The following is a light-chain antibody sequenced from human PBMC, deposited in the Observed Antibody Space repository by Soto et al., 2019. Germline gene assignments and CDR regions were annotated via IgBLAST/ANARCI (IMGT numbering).Light chain of an antibody. Sequence: EIVMTQSPATLSVPPGERVTLSCRASQSVSINLAWYQQKPGQAPRLLIYGTFTRATGIPARFSGSGSATEFTLTISSLQSEDFAIYYCHQYNDWPRTFGQGTKVDIK. CDR3: HQYNDWPRT. J-gene: IGKJ1*01. V-gene: IGKV3-15*01. CDR1: QSVSIN. CDR2: GTF.